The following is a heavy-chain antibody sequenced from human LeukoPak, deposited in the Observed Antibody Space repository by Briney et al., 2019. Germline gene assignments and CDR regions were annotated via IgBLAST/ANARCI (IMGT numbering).Heavy chain of an antibody. Sequence: SETLSLTCAVYGGSFSGYYWSWIRQPPGKGLEWIGYIYHSGSTNYNPSRKRRVTISVDTSQNQFYLKLSSVTAADTAVYYCARDGYSGSDALWGQGTLVTVSS. CDR1: GGSFSGYY. V-gene: IGHV4-59*01. CDR3: ARDGYSGSDAL. CDR2: IYHSGST. D-gene: IGHD5-12*01. J-gene: IGHJ4*02.